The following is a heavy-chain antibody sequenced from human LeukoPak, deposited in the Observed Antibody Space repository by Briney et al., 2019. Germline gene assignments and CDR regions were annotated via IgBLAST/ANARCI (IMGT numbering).Heavy chain of an antibody. J-gene: IGHJ6*03. CDR2: IYYSGST. D-gene: IGHD2-2*01. Sequence: PSETLSLTCAVSGGSISSSSYYWGWIRQPPGKGLEWIGSIYYSGSTYYNPSLKSRVTISVDTSKNQFSLKLSSVTAADTAVYYCARGSRTSIVVVPAATRARKYYMDVWGKGTTVTVSS. CDR3: ARGSRTSIVVVPAATRARKYYMDV. V-gene: IGHV4-39*01. CDR1: GGSISSSSYY.